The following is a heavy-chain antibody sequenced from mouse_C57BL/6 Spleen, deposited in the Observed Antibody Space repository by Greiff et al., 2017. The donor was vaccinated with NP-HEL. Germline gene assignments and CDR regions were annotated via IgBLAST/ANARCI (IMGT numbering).Heavy chain of an antibody. Sequence: QVQLQQSGAELARPGASVKMSCKASGYTFTSCTMHWVKQRPGQGLEWIGYINPSSGYTKYNQKFKDKATLTADKSSSTAYMQLSSLTSEDSAVYYCAREGADGYYVGFAYWGQGTLVTVSA. CDR2: INPSSGYT. CDR3: AREGADGYYVGFAY. D-gene: IGHD2-3*01. J-gene: IGHJ3*01. V-gene: IGHV1-4*01. CDR1: GYTFTSCT.